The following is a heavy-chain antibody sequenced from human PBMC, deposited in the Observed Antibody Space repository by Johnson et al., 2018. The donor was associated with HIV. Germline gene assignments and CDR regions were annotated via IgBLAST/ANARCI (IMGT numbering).Heavy chain of an antibody. J-gene: IGHJ3*02. CDR1: GFTFSGYA. D-gene: IGHD3-16*01. CDR2: LNCSGGRT. Sequence: VQLVESGGGVVQPGRSLRLSCAASGFTFSGYAMHWVRQAPGKGLEWVSGLNCSGGRTGYADSVKGRFTISRDNAKNSLYVQMNSLRVEDTALYYCARGRPWGWELRRDAFDIWGQGTMVTVSS. V-gene: IGHV3-20*04. CDR3: ARGRPWGWELRRDAFDI.